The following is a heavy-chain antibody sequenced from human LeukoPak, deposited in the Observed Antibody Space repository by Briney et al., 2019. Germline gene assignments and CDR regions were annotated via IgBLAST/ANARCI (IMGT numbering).Heavy chain of an antibody. CDR3: ARDQGLYSSSWYRWFDP. CDR1: GYIFTSYF. Sequence: SVKVSCKASGYIFTSYFMHWVRQAPGQGLEWMGGIIPIFGTANYAQKFQGRVTITADKSTSTAYMELSSLRSEDTAVYYCARDQGLYSSSWYRWFDPWGQGTLVTVSS. D-gene: IGHD6-13*01. J-gene: IGHJ5*02. V-gene: IGHV1-69*06. CDR2: IIPIFGTA.